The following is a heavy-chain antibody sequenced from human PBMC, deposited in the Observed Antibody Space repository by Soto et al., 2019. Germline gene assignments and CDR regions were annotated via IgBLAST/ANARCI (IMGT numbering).Heavy chain of an antibody. Sequence: GESLKISCAASGFTFSSYGMSWVRQAPGKGLEWVSSISGSGGSTYYADSVKGRFTISRDNSKNTLYLQMSSLRAEDTAVYYCATRNDYGSGSYFTFDHWGQGTLVTVYS. CDR1: GFTFSSYG. D-gene: IGHD3-10*01. CDR3: ATRNDYGSGSYFTFDH. CDR2: ISGSGGST. J-gene: IGHJ4*02. V-gene: IGHV3-23*01.